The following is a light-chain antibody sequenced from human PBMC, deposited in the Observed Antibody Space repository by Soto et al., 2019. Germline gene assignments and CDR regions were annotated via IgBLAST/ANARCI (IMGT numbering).Light chain of an antibody. CDR3: ASYAGTKLFV. CDR2: EVT. J-gene: IGLJ1*01. Sequence: QSALTQPPSACGSPGQSLTISCTGTSSDVGFYNFVSWYQQRPGKAPKLVIYEVTKRPSGVPDRFSGSKSGSTASLTVSGLQADDEADYYCASYAGTKLFVFGSGT. V-gene: IGLV2-8*01. CDR1: SSDVGFYNF.